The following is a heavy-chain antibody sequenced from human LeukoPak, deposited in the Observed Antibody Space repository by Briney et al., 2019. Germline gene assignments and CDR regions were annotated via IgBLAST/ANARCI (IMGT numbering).Heavy chain of an antibody. J-gene: IGHJ2*01. CDR3: TKDPARGQTPPRWYFDL. CDR1: GFTFSSYA. Sequence: PGGSLRLSCAASGFTFSSYAMSWVRQAPGKGLEWVSAISGSGGSTYYADSVKGRFTISRDNSKDTLYLQMNSLRAEDTAVYYCTKDPARGQTPPRWYFDLWGRGTLVTVSS. V-gene: IGHV3-23*01. CDR2: ISGSGGST.